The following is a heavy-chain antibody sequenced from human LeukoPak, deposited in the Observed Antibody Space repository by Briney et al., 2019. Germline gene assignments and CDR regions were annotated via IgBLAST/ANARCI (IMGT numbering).Heavy chain of an antibody. CDR1: GGSFSGYY. CDR3: ARGPTKSIAAAGTRPRYFDL. D-gene: IGHD6-13*01. Sequence: SETLSLTCAVYGGSFSGYYWSWIRQPPGKGLEWVGEINHSGSTNYNPSLKSRVTISVDTSKNQFSLKLSSVTAADTAVYYCARGPTKSIAAAGTRPRYFDLWGRGTLVTVSS. CDR2: INHSGST. V-gene: IGHV4-34*01. J-gene: IGHJ2*01.